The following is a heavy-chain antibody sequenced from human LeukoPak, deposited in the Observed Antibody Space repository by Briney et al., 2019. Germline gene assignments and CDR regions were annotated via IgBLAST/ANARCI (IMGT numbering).Heavy chain of an antibody. V-gene: IGHV4-39*07. J-gene: IGHJ4*02. Sequence: SETLSLTCTVSGGSISSSSYYWGWIRQPPGKGLEWIGSIYYSGSTYYNPSLKSRVTISVDTSKNQFSLKLSSVTAADTAVYYCARWTAAGTSGTHFDYWGQGTLVTVSS. CDR1: GGSISSSSYY. CDR2: IYYSGST. D-gene: IGHD6-13*01. CDR3: ARWTAAGTSGTHFDY.